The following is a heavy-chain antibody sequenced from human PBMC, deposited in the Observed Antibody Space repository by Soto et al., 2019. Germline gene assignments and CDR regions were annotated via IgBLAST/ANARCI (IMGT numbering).Heavy chain of an antibody. D-gene: IGHD4-17*01. Sequence: QVQLVQSGAEVKKPGSSVKVSCKASGGTFSSYAISWVRQAPGQGLEWMGGIIPIFGTANYAQKFQGRVTITADESTSTAYMELSSLRSEDTAVYHCARDLHYGDYWGGWFDPWGQGTLVTVSS. V-gene: IGHV1-69*01. J-gene: IGHJ5*02. CDR1: GGTFSSYA. CDR2: IIPIFGTA. CDR3: ARDLHYGDYWGGWFDP.